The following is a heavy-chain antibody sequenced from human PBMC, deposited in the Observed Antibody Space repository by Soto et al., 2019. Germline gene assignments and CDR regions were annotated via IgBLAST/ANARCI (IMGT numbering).Heavy chain of an antibody. D-gene: IGHD1-1*01. CDR1: GGSISGGGYY. Sequence: QVQLQQSGPGLVKPSQTLSLTCTVSGGSISGGGYYWSWIRQHPGKGLEWIRYIYYSGSTYYNPSLKSRVIISLDTSKNQFSLKLSSVTAADTAVYYCARGTEAAFYNYGMDVWGQGTTVTVSS. V-gene: IGHV4-31*03. J-gene: IGHJ6*02. CDR2: IYYSGST. CDR3: ARGTEAAFYNYGMDV.